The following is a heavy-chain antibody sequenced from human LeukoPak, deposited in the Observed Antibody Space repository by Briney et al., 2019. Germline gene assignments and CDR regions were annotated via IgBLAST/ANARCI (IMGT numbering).Heavy chain of an antibody. CDR1: GFSFSPYA. D-gene: IGHD5-24*01. J-gene: IGHJ4*02. CDR2: IYGSSART. V-gene: IGHV3-23*01. CDR3: GKDLISGDGYYVFEFDS. Sequence: RPGGSLRLSCVASGFSFSPYAMGWVRQSPGKGLEWVAGIYGSSARTKYADSVKGRFTISRDNSKNTMFLQMNSLREEDTAIYYCGKDLISGDGYYVFEFDSWGQGTLVTVSS.